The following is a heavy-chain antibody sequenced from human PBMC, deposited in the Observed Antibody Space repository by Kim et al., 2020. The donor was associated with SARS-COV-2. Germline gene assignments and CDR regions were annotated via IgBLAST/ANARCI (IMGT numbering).Heavy chain of an antibody. V-gene: IGHV4-59*13. Sequence: SETLSLTCTVSGDSISPYYWSWIRQPPGQKLEWIGYIYYSGSTNYNPSLKRRVTLSVDTSKNQFSLNLNSVTAADTDVYYCARGFDLWGQGTLVTVSS. CDR1: GDSISPYY. D-gene: IGHD3-9*01. J-gene: IGHJ4*02. CDR3: ARGFDL. CDR2: IYYSGST.